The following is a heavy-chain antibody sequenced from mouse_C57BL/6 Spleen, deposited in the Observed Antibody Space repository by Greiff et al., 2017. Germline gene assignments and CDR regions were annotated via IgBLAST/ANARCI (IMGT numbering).Heavy chain of an antibody. CDR1: GFTFSSYA. CDR3: ARGGYYGSSPYAMDY. Sequence: DVMLVESGGGLVKPGGSLKLSCAASGFTFSSYAMSWVRQTPEKRLEWVATISDGGSYTYYPDNVKGRFTISRDNAKNNLYLQMSHLKSEDTAMYYCARGGYYGSSPYAMDYWGQGTSVTVSS. CDR2: ISDGGSYT. J-gene: IGHJ4*01. D-gene: IGHD1-1*01. V-gene: IGHV5-4*03.